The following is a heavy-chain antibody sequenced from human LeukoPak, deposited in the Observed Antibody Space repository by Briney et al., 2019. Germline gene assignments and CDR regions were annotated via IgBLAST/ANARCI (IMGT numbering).Heavy chain of an antibody. J-gene: IGHJ4*02. CDR1: GFTYNNYG. CDR2: ISYDGSDE. CDR3: AKDVSTGWSFDS. V-gene: IGHV3-30*02. Sequence: GGSLRLSCAASGFTYNNYGMHWVRQAPGKGLEWVTFISYDGSDESYVDSVKGRFIISRDNSKKTLYLQMNSLTADDTAVYYCAKDVSTGWSFDSWGQGTLVTVSS. D-gene: IGHD6-19*01.